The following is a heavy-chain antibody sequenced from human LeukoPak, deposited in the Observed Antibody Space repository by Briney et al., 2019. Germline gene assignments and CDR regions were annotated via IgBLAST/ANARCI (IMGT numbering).Heavy chain of an antibody. CDR2: IIPIFGTA. D-gene: IGHD2-15*01. CDR3: ARAFCPDCSGGSCYSCGWFDP. Sequence: SVKVSCKASGGTFSSYAISWVRQAPGQGLEWMGGIIPIFGTANYAQKFQGRVTITADESTSTAYMELSSLRSEDTAVYYCARAFCPDCSGGSCYSCGWFDPWGQGTLVTVSS. J-gene: IGHJ5*02. V-gene: IGHV1-69*01. CDR1: GGTFSSYA.